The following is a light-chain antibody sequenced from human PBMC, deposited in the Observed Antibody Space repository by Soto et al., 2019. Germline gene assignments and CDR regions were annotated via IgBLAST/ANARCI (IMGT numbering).Light chain of an antibody. J-gene: IGKJ2*01. Sequence: EIVMTPSPLSLPVTPGAPASISCRSSQSLLHPQGNHFFDWYLQRPGQSPQLLIYWGSNRASGVPDRFSGSGSGTDFSLKISRVEAEDVGVYYCMQDLQTPYTFGQGTKLEI. CDR2: WGS. V-gene: IGKV2-28*01. CDR1: QSLLHPQGNHF. CDR3: MQDLQTPYT.